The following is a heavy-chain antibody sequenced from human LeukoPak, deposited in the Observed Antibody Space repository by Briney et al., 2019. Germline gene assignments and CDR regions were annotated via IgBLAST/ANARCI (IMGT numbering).Heavy chain of an antibody. V-gene: IGHV4-59*01. D-gene: IGHD3-16*01. CDR1: GGSISSYY. CDR2: IYYSGST. CDR3: ARAFRSTGGRNWFDP. J-gene: IGHJ5*02. Sequence: SETPSLTCTVSGGSISSYYWSWIRQPPGKGLEWIGYIYYSGSTNYNPSLKSRVTMSVDTSKNQFSLKLSSVTAADTAVYYCARAFRSTGGRNWFDPWGQGTLVTVSS.